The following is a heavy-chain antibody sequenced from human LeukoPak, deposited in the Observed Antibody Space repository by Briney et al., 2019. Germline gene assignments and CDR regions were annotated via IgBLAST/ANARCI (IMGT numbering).Heavy chain of an antibody. CDR1: GGSFSGYY. D-gene: IGHD4-17*01. Sequence: SETLSLTCAVYGGSFSGYYWSWIRQPPGKGLEWIGEINHSGSTNYNPSLKSRVTISVDTSKNQFSLKLSSVTAADTAVYYCARALYGDLDYWGQGTLVTVSS. V-gene: IGHV4-34*01. CDR2: INHSGST. CDR3: ARALYGDLDY. J-gene: IGHJ4*02.